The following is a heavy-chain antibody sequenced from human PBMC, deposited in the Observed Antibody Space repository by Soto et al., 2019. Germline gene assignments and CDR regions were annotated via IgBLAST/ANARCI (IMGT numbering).Heavy chain of an antibody. CDR3: PILQQSDYGAGSYFGY. CDR2: IYYSGST. V-gene: IGHV4-31*03. CDR1: GGSISSGGYY. D-gene: IGHD3-10*01. Sequence: SETLSLTCTVSGGSISSGGYYWSWIRQHPGKGLEWIGYIYYSGSTYYNPSFKSRVTISVDTSKNQFSLKLRSVTAADTAVYYCPILQQSDYGAGSYFGYWSQGTLVTAPQ. J-gene: IGHJ4*02.